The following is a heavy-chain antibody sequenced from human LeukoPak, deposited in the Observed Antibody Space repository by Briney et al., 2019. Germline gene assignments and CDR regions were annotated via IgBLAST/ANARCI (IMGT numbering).Heavy chain of an antibody. CDR3: ARGAWSSMAAPLDY. D-gene: IGHD6-6*01. J-gene: IGHJ4*02. CDR2: IISTSSTI. Sequence: GGSLRLSCAASGFTFNSFSVSWVRQAPGKGLEWLSYIISTSSTIFYADSVKGRFTTSRDNAKNSLYLQMNSLRAEDTAVYYCARGAWSSMAAPLDYWGQGTLVTVSS. V-gene: IGHV3-48*04. CDR1: GFTFNSFS.